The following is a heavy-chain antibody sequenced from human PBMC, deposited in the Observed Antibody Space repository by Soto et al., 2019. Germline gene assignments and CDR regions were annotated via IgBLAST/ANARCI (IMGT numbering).Heavy chain of an antibody. D-gene: IGHD3-10*01. CDR1: GYTFTSYA. CDR3: ARGITMVYYYGMDV. V-gene: IGHV1-3*01. Sequence: ASVKVSCKASGYTFTSYAMHWVRQAPGQRLEWMGWINAGNGNTKYSQKFQGRVTITRDTSASTAYMELSSLRSEDTAVYYCARGITMVYYYGMDVWGQGTTVTVSS. CDR2: INAGNGNT. J-gene: IGHJ6*02.